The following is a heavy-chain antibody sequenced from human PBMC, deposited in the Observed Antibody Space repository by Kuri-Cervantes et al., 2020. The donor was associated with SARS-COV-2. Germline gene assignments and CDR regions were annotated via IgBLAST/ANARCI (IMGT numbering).Heavy chain of an antibody. Sequence: GESLKISCAASGFTFSSYSMNWVRQAPGKGLEWVSSISSSSSYMYYADSVKGRFTISRDNPKNTLYLQMNSLRAEDTAVYYCAKSSSWYFDYWGQGTLVTVSS. J-gene: IGHJ4*02. CDR1: GFTFSSYS. CDR2: ISSSSSYM. CDR3: AKSSSWYFDY. V-gene: IGHV3-21*04. D-gene: IGHD6-13*01.